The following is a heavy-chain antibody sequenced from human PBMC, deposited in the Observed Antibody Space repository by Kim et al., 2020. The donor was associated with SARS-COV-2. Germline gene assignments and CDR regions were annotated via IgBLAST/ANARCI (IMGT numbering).Heavy chain of an antibody. CDR2: INHSGST. CDR3: ARAPLLHVNCSGGSCYPVEGGLYGMDV. D-gene: IGHD2-15*01. V-gene: IGHV4-34*01. CDR1: GGSFSGYY. Sequence: SETLSLTCAVYGGSFSGYYWSWIRQPPGKGLEWIGEINHSGSTNYNPSLKSRVTISVDTSKNQFSLKLSSVTAADTAVYYCARAPLLHVNCSGGSCYPVEGGLYGMDVWGQGTTVTVSS. J-gene: IGHJ6*02.